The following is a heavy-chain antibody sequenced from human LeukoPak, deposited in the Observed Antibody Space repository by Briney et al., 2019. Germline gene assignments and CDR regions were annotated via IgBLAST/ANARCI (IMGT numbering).Heavy chain of an antibody. J-gene: IGHJ6*03. CDR3: ARSLRVGYYYYMDV. D-gene: IGHD5/OR15-5a*01. CDR1: GGSISSYY. V-gene: IGHV4-4*07. Sequence: SETLSLTCTVSGGSISSYYWSWIRQPAGKGLEWIGRIYTSGSTNYNPSLKSRVTMSVDTSKNQFSLKLSSVTAADTAAYYCARSLRVGYYYYMDVWGKGTTVTVSS. CDR2: IYTSGST.